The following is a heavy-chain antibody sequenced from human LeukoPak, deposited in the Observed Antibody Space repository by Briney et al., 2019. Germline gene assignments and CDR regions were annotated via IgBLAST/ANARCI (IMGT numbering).Heavy chain of an antibody. CDR3: ARADFWSDYPYYFDY. D-gene: IGHD3-3*01. J-gene: IGHJ4*02. CDR1: GFTFSSYW. V-gene: IGHV3-7*04. Sequence: GGSLRLSCAASGFTFSSYWMNWVRQAPGKGLEWVANIKKDGSEKYFVDSVKGRFTVSRDNAKKSLYLQMNSLRAEDTAVYYCARADFWSDYPYYFDYWGQETLVTVSS. CDR2: IKKDGSEK.